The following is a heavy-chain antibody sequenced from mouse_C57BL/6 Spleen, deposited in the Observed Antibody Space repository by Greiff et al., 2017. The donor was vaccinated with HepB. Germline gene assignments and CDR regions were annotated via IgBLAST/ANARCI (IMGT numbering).Heavy chain of an antibody. Sequence: VKLMESGAELVRPGPSVKVSCKASGYAFTNYLIEWVKQRPGQGLEWIGVINPGSGGTNYNEKFKGKATLTADKSSSTAYMQLSSLTSEDSAVYFCARSGRYFDVWGTGTTVTVSS. J-gene: IGHJ1*03. D-gene: IGHD3-1*01. V-gene: IGHV1-54*01. CDR3: ARSGRYFDV. CDR1: GYAFTNYL. CDR2: INPGSGGT.